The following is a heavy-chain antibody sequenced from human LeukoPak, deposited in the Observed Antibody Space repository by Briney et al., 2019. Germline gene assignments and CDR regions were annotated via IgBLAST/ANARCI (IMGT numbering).Heavy chain of an antibody. CDR1: GGSINRDNYF. Sequence: SETLSLTCTVSGGSINRDNYFWGWIRQPPGKGLEWIGEINHSGSTNYNPSLKSRVTISVDTSKNQFSLKLSSVTAADTAVYYCAGAVAGTLYYWGQGTLVTVSS. D-gene: IGHD6-19*01. J-gene: IGHJ4*02. CDR3: AGAVAGTLYY. CDR2: INHSGST. V-gene: IGHV4-39*07.